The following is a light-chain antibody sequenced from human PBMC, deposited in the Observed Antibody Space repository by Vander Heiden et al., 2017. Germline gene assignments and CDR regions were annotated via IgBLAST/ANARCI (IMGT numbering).Light chain of an antibody. Sequence: DIQMTQSPSSLSASIGDRVTITCRAGQNIATFLNWYPQKPGRAPRLLIYAASRLPGGVPSRFSGDGSGTDFSLTISSLQPEDFATYYCQQSYSKSWTFGQGTKVEIK. J-gene: IGKJ1*01. CDR1: QNIATF. V-gene: IGKV1-39*01. CDR3: QQSYSKSWT. CDR2: AAS.